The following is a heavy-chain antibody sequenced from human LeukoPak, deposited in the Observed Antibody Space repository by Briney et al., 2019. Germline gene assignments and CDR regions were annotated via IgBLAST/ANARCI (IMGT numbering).Heavy chain of an antibody. CDR2: LYYSGST. V-gene: IGHV4-59*01. CDR1: GVSISNYY. J-gene: IGHJ4*02. CDR3: ARGLGSRYYFNS. Sequence: PSETLSLTCTVSGVSISNYYWSWIRQPPGKGLEWIGYLYYSGSTNYNPSLKSRVTISGDTSKIQFSLKLTSVTAADTAVYYCARGLGSRYYFNSWGQGTLVTVSS. D-gene: IGHD3-10*01.